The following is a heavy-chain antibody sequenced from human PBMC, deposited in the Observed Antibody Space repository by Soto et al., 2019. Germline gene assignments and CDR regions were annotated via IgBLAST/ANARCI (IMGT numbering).Heavy chain of an antibody. Sequence: QVQLQESGPGLVKPSQTLSLTCTVSGDSVNNGDCYWTWIRQSPGKGLEWIGYIYHDRGTYYNPSLRSRLRLSLDISENQFSLKLASETAADTAVYYCARMRLNYGADFWGQGIRVTVSS. J-gene: IGHJ4*02. CDR2: IYHDRGT. CDR1: GDSVNNGDCY. D-gene: IGHD1-7*01. V-gene: IGHV4-30-4*08. CDR3: ARMRLNYGADF.